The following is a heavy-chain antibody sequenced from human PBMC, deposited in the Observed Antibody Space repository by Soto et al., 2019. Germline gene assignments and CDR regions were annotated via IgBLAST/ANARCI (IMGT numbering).Heavy chain of an antibody. V-gene: IGHV3-23*01. CDR1: GFTFSSYA. J-gene: IGHJ4*02. CDR2: ISDSGGST. Sequence: EVQLLESGGGLVQPGGSLRLYCAASGFTFSSYAMTWVRQAPGKGLEWVSAISDSGGSTYYADSVKGRFTISRDNSKNTLYLQMNSLTAEDTAVYYCAKEPLLSGWYYFDYWGQGTLVTVSS. CDR3: AKEPLLSGWYYFDY. D-gene: IGHD6-19*01.